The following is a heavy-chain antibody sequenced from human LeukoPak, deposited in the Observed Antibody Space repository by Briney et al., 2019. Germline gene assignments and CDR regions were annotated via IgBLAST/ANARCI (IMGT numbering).Heavy chain of an antibody. V-gene: IGHV3-33*05. CDR3: ARRNLGSDLDFDY. CDR2: IKYDGSDE. J-gene: IGHJ4*02. CDR1: GFIFSMYG. Sequence: GGSLRLSCAASGFIFSMYGMHWVRQAPGKGLEWVTFIKYDGSDEYYADSVKGRFTISRDNAKNTLYLQMNSLRAEDTAVYYCARRNLGSDLDFDYWGQGTLVTVSS. D-gene: IGHD1-1*01.